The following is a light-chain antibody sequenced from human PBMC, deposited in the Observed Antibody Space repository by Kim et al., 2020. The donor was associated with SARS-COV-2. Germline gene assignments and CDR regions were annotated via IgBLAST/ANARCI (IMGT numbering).Light chain of an antibody. J-gene: IGKJ4*01. CDR3: QHYNKLPLT. CDR2: GAS. Sequence: DIVMTQSPATLSVSPGERATLSCRASQNIGSNLALYQQKPGQAPRLLIFGASTRATGIPARFSGSGSGTEFTLTISSLQSEDFVLYYCQHYNKLPLTFGGGTKVDIK. V-gene: IGKV3-15*01. CDR1: QNIGSN.